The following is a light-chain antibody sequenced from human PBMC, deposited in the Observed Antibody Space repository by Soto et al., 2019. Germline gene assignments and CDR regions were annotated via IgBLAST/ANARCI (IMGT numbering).Light chain of an antibody. CDR3: ATWDRSLSVGV. J-gene: IGLJ2*01. CDR1: SSYIGNIY. V-gene: IGLV1-51*01. Sequence: SVVRHPPPGCSAPGPKDPISCSGKSSYIGNIYVFWYQQLPGTAPKLLIYDNDKRPSGIPDRFSGSKSGTSATLGITGLQTGDEADYYCATWDRSLSVGVFGGGTKVTVL. CDR2: DND.